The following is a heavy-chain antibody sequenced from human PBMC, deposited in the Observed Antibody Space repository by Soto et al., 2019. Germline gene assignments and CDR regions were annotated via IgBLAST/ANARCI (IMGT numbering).Heavy chain of an antibody. Sequence: SETLSLTCTVSGGSISSSSYYWGWIRQPPGKGLEWIGSIYYSGSTNYNPSLKSRVTISVDTSKNQFSLKLTSVAAADTAVYYCARDKITGLFDYWGQGTLVTVSS. J-gene: IGHJ4*02. CDR2: IYYSGST. V-gene: IGHV4-39*07. CDR3: ARDKITGLFDY. D-gene: IGHD2-8*02. CDR1: GGSISSSSYY.